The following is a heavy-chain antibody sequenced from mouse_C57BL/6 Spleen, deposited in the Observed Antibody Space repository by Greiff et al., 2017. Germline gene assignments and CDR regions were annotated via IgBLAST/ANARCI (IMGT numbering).Heavy chain of an antibody. V-gene: IGHV1-50*01. D-gene: IGHD1-1*01. CDR3: ARDTTVERFDY. J-gene: IGHJ2*01. Sequence: QVQLQQPGAELVKPGASVTLSCKASGYTFTSYWMQWVKQRPGQGLEWIGEIDPSDSYTNYNQKFKGKATLTVDTSSSTAYMQLSSLTSEDSAVYYCARDTTVERFDYWGQGTTLTVSS. CDR1: GYTFTSYW. CDR2: IDPSDSYT.